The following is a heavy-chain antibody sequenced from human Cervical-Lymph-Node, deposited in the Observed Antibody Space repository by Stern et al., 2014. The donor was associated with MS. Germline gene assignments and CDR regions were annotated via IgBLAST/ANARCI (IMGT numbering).Heavy chain of an antibody. CDR1: GYTFTSYY. CDR3: AKSGTISGVITGPDNWFDP. Sequence: QLVQSGAEVKKPGASVKVSCKASGYTFTSYYLHWVRQAPGQGLEWMGIINPGPATTSYARKFWGRLTLTRDTSTSTVFMELSGLTSDDTAVYYCAKSGTISGVITGPDNWFDPWGQGTLVTVSS. D-gene: IGHD3-3*01. V-gene: IGHV1-46*01. CDR2: INPGPATT. J-gene: IGHJ5*02.